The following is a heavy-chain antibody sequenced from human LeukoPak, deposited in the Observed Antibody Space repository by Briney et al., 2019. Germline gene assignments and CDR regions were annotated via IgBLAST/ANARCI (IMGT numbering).Heavy chain of an antibody. Sequence: GGSLRLSCAASVFTFRTYAMGSVPPTPRKGRERVSAITGSGGSTSYADSVRGRFTISRDNSKNTLYLQMNSLRAEDTAVYYCAKFRGAVTGEYYFDYWGQGTLVTVSS. CDR2: ITGSGGST. V-gene: IGHV3-23*01. D-gene: IGHD6-19*01. J-gene: IGHJ4*02. CDR1: VFTFRTYA. CDR3: AKFRGAVTGEYYFDY.